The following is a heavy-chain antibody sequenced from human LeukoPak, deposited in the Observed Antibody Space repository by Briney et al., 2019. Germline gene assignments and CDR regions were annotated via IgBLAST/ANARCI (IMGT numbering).Heavy chain of an antibody. CDR3: TRRYYYGSGSPPTNYYYYYMDV. V-gene: IGHV3-73*01. CDR1: GFTFSGSA. D-gene: IGHD3-10*01. J-gene: IGHJ6*03. CDR2: IRSKANSYAT. Sequence: PGGSLRLSCAASGFTFSGSAMHWVRQASGKGLEWVGCIRSKANSYATAYAASGKGRFTISRDDSKNTAYLQMNSLKTEDKAVYYCTRRYYYGSGSPPTNYYYYYMDVWGKGTTVTVSS.